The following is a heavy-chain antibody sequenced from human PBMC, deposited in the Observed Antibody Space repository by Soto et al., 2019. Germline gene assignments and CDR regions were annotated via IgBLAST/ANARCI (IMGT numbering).Heavy chain of an antibody. CDR1: GFTFSSYA. V-gene: IGHV3-23*01. CDR2: ISGSGGST. D-gene: IGHD2-2*01. CDR3: AKVNKIVVVPAADFGGMDV. Sequence: EVQLLESGGGLVQPGGSLRLSCAASGFTFSSYAMSWVRQAPGKGREWVSAISGSGGSTYYADSVKGRFTISRDNSKNTLYLQMNSLRAEDTAVYYCAKVNKIVVVPAADFGGMDVWGQGTTVTVSS. J-gene: IGHJ6*02.